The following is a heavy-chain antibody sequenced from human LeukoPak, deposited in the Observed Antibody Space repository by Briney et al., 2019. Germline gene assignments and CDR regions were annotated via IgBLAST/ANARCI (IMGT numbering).Heavy chain of an antibody. D-gene: IGHD6-6*01. CDR2: ISGRGDRT. Sequence: ETLSLTCTVSGGSISSYYWSWVRQAPGKGLEWVSAISGRGDRTYYADSVKGRFTISRDNSKNTLYLQMNSLRAEDTAVYYCAKEQSSSGFFDYWGQGTLVTVSS. CDR1: GGSISSYY. CDR3: AKEQSSSGFFDY. V-gene: IGHV3-23*01. J-gene: IGHJ4*02.